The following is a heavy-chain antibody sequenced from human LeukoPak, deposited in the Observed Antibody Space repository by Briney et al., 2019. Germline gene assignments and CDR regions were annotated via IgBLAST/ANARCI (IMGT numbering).Heavy chain of an antibody. D-gene: IGHD3-22*01. CDR2: INWNGGST. CDR3: AKPSPYDSSGYYYPAFDY. V-gene: IGHV3-20*04. CDR1: GFTFDDYG. J-gene: IGHJ4*02. Sequence: PGGSLRLSCAASGFTFDDYGMSWVRQAPGKGLEGVSGINWNGGSTGYADSVKGRFTISRDNAKNSLYLQMNSLRAEDTAVYYCAKPSPYDSSGYYYPAFDYWGQGTLVTVSS.